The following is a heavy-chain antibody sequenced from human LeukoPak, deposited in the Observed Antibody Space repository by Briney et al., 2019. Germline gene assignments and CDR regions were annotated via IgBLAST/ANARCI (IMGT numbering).Heavy chain of an antibody. CDR2: IYWNDDK. J-gene: IGHJ6*03. Sequence: KASGPTLVNPTQTLTLTCTFSGFSLSTSGVGVGWIRQPPGKALEWLALIYWNDDKRYSPSLKSRLTITKDTSKNQVVLTMTNMDPVDTATYYCAHTVEELVYYYYYMDVWGKGTTVTVFS. CDR3: AHTVEELVYYYYYMDV. V-gene: IGHV2-5*01. D-gene: IGHD6-6*01. CDR1: GFSLSTSGVG.